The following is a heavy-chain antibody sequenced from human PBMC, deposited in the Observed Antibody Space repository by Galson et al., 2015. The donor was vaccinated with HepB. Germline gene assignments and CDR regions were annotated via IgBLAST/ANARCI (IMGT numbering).Heavy chain of an antibody. Sequence: SLRLSCAASGFTFSNAWMSWVRQAPGKGLEWVGRIKSKTDGGTTDYAAPVKGRFTISRDDSKNTLYLQMNSLKTEDTAVYYCTTSGVRGVIISNYYYYYGMDVWGQGTTVTVSS. J-gene: IGHJ6*02. D-gene: IGHD3-10*01. CDR2: IKSKTDGGTT. V-gene: IGHV3-15*01. CDR3: TTSGVRGVIISNYYYYYGMDV. CDR1: GFTFSNAW.